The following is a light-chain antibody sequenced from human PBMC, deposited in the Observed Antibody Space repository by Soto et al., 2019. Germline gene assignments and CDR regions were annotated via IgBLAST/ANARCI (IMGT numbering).Light chain of an antibody. Sequence: EIVLTQSPGTLSLSPGERATLSCRASQSVSSTYLAWYQQKPGQAPGLLLYGASNRATGIPDRFSGSGSGTDFTLTISRLEPEDFAVYYCQLYGNSPPGYTFGRGPGWRSN. CDR3: QLYGNSPPGYT. CDR2: GAS. V-gene: IGKV3-20*01. J-gene: IGKJ2*01. CDR1: QSVSSTY.